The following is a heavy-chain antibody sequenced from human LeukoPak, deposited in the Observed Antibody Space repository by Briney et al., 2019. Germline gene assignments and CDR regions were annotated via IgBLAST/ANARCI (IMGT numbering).Heavy chain of an antibody. CDR2: IYYSGST. D-gene: IGHD3-22*01. CDR1: GGSISSSSYY. V-gene: IGHV4-39*01. CDR3: ASDRSGLSFCF. J-gene: IGHJ4*02. Sequence: PSETLSLTCAVSGGSISSSSYYWGWLRQPPGKGLEWIGSIYYSGSTYYNSSLKSRITISVDTSKNQFSLKLTSVTAADTAVYYCASDRSGLSFCFWGQGTLVTVSS.